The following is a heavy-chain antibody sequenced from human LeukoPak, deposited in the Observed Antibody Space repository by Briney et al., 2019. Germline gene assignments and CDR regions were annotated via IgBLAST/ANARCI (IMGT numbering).Heavy chain of an antibody. CDR2: TYYRSKWYN. Sequence: SQTLSLTCAISGDSVSSNSAAWNWIRQSPSRGLEWLGRTYYRSKWYNDYAVSVKSRITINPDTSKNQFSLQLNSVTPEDTAVYYCARDLCGSCYAQNWFDPWGQGTLVTVSS. J-gene: IGHJ5*02. D-gene: IGHD2-15*01. CDR1: GDSVSSNSAA. CDR3: ARDLCGSCYAQNWFDP. V-gene: IGHV6-1*01.